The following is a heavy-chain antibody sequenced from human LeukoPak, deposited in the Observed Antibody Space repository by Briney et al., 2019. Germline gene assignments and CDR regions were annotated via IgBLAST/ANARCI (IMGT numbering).Heavy chain of an antibody. Sequence: GGSLRLSCAASGFTFSSYSMNWVRQAQGKGLGWVSSISSSSSYIYYADSVKGRFTISRDNARNSLYPQMNSLRAEDTAVYYCARAGASYFDYWGQGTLVTVSS. CDR1: GFTFSSYS. D-gene: IGHD1-26*01. V-gene: IGHV3-21*01. CDR3: ARAGASYFDY. CDR2: ISSSSSYI. J-gene: IGHJ4*02.